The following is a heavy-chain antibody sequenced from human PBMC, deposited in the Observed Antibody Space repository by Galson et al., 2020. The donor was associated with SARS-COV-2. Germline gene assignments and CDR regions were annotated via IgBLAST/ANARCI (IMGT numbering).Heavy chain of an antibody. CDR1: GFTYSDYY. D-gene: IGHD3-22*01. V-gene: IGHV3-11*06. CDR2: ISSSSSYT. CDR3: ARDLSRITMIVVARGAFDI. Sequence: GGSLRLSCAASGFTYSDYYMSWIRQAPGKGLEWVSYISSSSSYTNYADSVKGRFTISRDNAKNSLYLQMNSLRAEDTAVYYCARDLSRITMIVVARGAFDIWGQGTMVTVSS. J-gene: IGHJ3*02.